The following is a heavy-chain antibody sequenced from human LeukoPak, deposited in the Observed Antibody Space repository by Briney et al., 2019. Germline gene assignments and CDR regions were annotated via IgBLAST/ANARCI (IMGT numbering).Heavy chain of an antibody. CDR2: IYHSGST. Sequence: SSQTLSLTCTVSGGSISSGGYYWSWIRQPPGKGLEWIGYIYHSGSTYYNPSLKSRVTISVDRSKNQFSLKLSSVTAADTAVYYCARGVSYDFWSGYPDAFDIWGQGTMVTVSS. J-gene: IGHJ3*02. CDR3: ARGVSYDFWSGYPDAFDI. V-gene: IGHV4-30-2*01. D-gene: IGHD3-3*01. CDR1: GGSISSGGYY.